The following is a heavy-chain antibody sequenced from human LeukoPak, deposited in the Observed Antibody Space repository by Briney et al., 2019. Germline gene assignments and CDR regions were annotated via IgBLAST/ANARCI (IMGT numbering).Heavy chain of an antibody. CDR1: GGTFSSYA. J-gene: IGHJ4*02. CDR2: IYPRDGST. CDR3: ARDQEAFDY. Sequence: EASVKVSCKASGGTFSSYAISWVRQAPGQGLEWMGMIYPRDGSTSYAQKFQGRVTVTRDTSTSTVHMELSGLRSEDTAVYYCARDQEAFDYWGRGTLVTVSS. V-gene: IGHV1-46*01.